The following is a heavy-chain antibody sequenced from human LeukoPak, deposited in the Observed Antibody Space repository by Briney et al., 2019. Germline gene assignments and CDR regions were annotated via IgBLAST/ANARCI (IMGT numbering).Heavy chain of an antibody. J-gene: IGHJ3*02. CDR3: AKPIVVVLAVIAHDAFDI. D-gene: IGHD2-2*01. CDR2: IRYDGSNK. CDR1: GFTFSSYG. V-gene: IGHV3-30*02. Sequence: PGGSLRLSCAASGFTFSSYGMHWVRQAPGKGLEWVAFIRYDGSNKYYADSVKGRFTISRDNSKNTLYLQMNSLRAEDTAVYYCAKPIVVVLAVIAHDAFDIWGQGTMVTVSS.